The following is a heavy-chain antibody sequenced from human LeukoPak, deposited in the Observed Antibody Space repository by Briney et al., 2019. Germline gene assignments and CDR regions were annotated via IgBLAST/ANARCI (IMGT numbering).Heavy chain of an antibody. CDR2: INHSGST. J-gene: IGHJ6*02. D-gene: IGHD6-19*01. CDR1: GGSFSGYY. Sequence: SETLSLTCAVYGGSFSGYYWSWIRQPPGKGLEWIGEINHSGSTNYNPSLKSRVTISVDTSKNQFSLKLSSVTAADTAVYYCARDSSGWPYYYYYGMDVWGQGTTVTVSS. CDR3: ARDSSGWPYYYYYGMDV. V-gene: IGHV4-34*01.